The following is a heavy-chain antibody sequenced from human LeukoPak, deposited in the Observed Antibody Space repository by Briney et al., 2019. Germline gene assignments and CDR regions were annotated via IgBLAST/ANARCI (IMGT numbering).Heavy chain of an antibody. Sequence: GGSLILSCAASGFTFSSYSMNWVRQAPGKGLEWVSYIRSSGSTIYYADSVKGRFTISRDNAKNSVYLQMNSLRDEDTAVYYCVRDPDALDYWGQGTPVTVSS. CDR1: GFTFSSYS. CDR2: IRSSGSTI. V-gene: IGHV3-48*02. CDR3: VRDPDALDY. J-gene: IGHJ4*02.